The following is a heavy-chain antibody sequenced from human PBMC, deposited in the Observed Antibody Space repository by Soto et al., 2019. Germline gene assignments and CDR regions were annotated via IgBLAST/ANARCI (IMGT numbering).Heavy chain of an antibody. CDR3: ARGLGVTTVTTAYYYGMDV. CDR1: GGTFSSYA. V-gene: IGHV1-69*13. J-gene: IGHJ6*02. CDR2: IIPIFGTA. D-gene: IGHD4-17*01. Sequence: SVKVSCKASGGTFSSYAISWVRQAPGQGLEWMGGIIPIFGTANYAQKFQGRVTITADESTSTAYMELSSLRSEDTAVYYCARGLGVTTVTTAYYYGMDVWGQGTTVTVSS.